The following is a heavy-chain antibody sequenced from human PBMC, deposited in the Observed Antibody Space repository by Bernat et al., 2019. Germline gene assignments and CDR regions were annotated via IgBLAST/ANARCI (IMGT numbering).Heavy chain of an antibody. CDR2: IRSKANSSET. V-gene: IGHV3-73*02. CDR1: GFTFSGSA. CDR3: TRHGIEGAGFEDY. D-gene: IGHD6-19*01. Sequence: EVQLVESGGGLVQPGGSLKLSCAASGFTFSGSAMHWVRQASGKGLEGVGRIRSKANSSETAYAASVKGRFTISRDDSKNTAYLQMNSLKTEDTAVYYCTRHGIEGAGFEDYWGQGTLVTVSS. J-gene: IGHJ4*02.